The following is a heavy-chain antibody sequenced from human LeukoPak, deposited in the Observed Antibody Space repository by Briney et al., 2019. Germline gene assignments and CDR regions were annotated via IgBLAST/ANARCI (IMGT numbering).Heavy chain of an antibody. D-gene: IGHD1-26*01. Sequence: GGSLRLSCAASGFTFSSYAMHWVRQAPGKGLEWVAVISYDGSNKYYADSVKGRFTISRDNSKNTLYLQMNSLRAEDTAVYYCAKDPHYSGSLNYYYYGMDVWGQGTTVTVSS. V-gene: IGHV3-30-3*01. CDR3: AKDPHYSGSLNYYYYGMDV. J-gene: IGHJ6*02. CDR1: GFTFSSYA. CDR2: ISYDGSNK.